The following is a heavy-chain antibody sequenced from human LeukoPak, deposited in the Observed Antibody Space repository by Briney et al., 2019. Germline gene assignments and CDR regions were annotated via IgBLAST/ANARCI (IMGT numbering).Heavy chain of an antibody. V-gene: IGHV4-59*01. J-gene: IGHJ6*02. CDR3: ARSAAYYDILTGYSGYYGMDV. D-gene: IGHD3-9*01. Sequence: PSETLSLTCTVSGGSISSYYWSWIRQPPGKGLEWIGYIYYSGSTNYNPSLKSRVTISVDTSKNQFSLKLSSVTAADTAVYYCARSAAYYDILTGYSGYYGMDVWGQGTTVTVSS. CDR1: GGSISSYY. CDR2: IYYSGST.